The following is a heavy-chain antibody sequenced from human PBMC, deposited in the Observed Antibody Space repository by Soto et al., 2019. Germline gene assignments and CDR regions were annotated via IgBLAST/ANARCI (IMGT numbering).Heavy chain of an antibody. CDR2: IGTAGDP. CDR3: ARGGSYSSSWPEGGGGMDV. J-gene: IGHJ6*02. Sequence: EVQLVESGGGLVQPGGSLRLSCAASGFTFSSYDMHWVRQATGKGLEWVSAIGTAGDPYYPGSVKGRFTISRENAKNSLYLQMNSLRAGDTAVYYCARGGSYSSSWPEGGGGMDVWGQGTTVTVS. V-gene: IGHV3-13*05. CDR1: GFTFSSYD. D-gene: IGHD6-13*01.